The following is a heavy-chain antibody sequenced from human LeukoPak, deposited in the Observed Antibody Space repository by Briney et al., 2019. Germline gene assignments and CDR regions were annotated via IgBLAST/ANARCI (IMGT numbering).Heavy chain of an antibody. CDR1: GFTFNSNA. V-gene: IGHV3-23*01. D-gene: IGHD3-22*01. CDR2: ITASGDTA. J-gene: IGHJ4*02. CDR3: AKAYGTNGYYQLPIDF. Sequence: PGGSLRPSCAASGFTFNSNAMTWVRQGPGKGLECVAAITASGDTAYYTDSVKGRFTISRDNSRNTLYLQLNNLRAEDTAVYYCAKAYGTNGYYQLPIDFWGQGILVTVSS.